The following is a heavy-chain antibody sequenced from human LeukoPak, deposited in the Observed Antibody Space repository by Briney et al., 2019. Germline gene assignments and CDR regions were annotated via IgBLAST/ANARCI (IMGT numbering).Heavy chain of an antibody. CDR2: IYPADSDT. D-gene: IGHD5-24*01. CDR3: ARRTYNMDGVDV. Sequence: GESLKISCKGSGYSFTSYWIGWVRQMPGKGLEWLGIIYPADSDTRYSPSFQGQVTISVDKSISTAYLQWSSLRASDTAIYYCARRTYNMDGVDVWGQGTTVTVSS. V-gene: IGHV5-51*01. J-gene: IGHJ6*02. CDR1: GYSFTSYW.